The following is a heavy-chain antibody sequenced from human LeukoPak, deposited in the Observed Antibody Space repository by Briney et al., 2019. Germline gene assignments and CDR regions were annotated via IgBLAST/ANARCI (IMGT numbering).Heavy chain of an antibody. CDR1: GFTFSSYA. CDR2: ISYDGSNK. J-gene: IGHJ4*02. V-gene: IGHV3-30-3*01. Sequence: PGGSLRLSCAASGFTFSSYAMHWVRQAPGKGLEWVAVISYDGSNKYYADSVKGRFTISRDNSKNTLYLQMNSLRAEDTAVYYCAREGVTDFDYWGQGTLVTVSS. D-gene: IGHD3-10*01. CDR3: AREGVTDFDY.